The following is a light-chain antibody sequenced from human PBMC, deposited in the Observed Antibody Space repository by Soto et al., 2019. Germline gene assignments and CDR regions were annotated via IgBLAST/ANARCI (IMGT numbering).Light chain of an antibody. V-gene: IGKV3D-20*02. CDR1: QSVSSSY. CDR3: QQRSNWPIT. CDR2: GAS. J-gene: IGKJ5*01. Sequence: EIVLTRSPGTLSLSPGERATLSCRASQSVSSSYLAWYQQKPGQAPRLLIYGASSRATGIPDRLSGSGSRTDFTLTISSLEPEDFALYYCQQRSNWPITFGQGTRLEIK.